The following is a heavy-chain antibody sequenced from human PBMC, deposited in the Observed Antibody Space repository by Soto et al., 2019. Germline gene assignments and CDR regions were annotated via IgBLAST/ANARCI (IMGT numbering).Heavy chain of an antibody. CDR3: ARVRLQWFGEHLYFYYGLDV. J-gene: IGHJ6*02. V-gene: IGHV4-4*02. D-gene: IGHD3-10*01. CDR1: DGSISNSKW. CDR2: IYHSGST. Sequence: SETLSHTCAVSDGSISNSKWWSWVRQPPAKGQEWIGNIYHSGSTNYNPSLKSRVTISIDKSNNQFSLKLSSVTVADTAVYYCARVRLQWFGEHLYFYYGLDVWGQGTTVTVSS.